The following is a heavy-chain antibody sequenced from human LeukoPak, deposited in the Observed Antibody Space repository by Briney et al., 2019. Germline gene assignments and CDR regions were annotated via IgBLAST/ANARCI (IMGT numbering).Heavy chain of an antibody. Sequence: PSETLSLTCAVYGGSFSGYYWSWIRQPPGKGLEWIGEINHSGSTNYNPSLKSRVTISVDTSKNQFSLKLSSVTAADTAVYYCARAPPGWFDPWGQGTLVTVSS. V-gene: IGHV4-34*01. CDR3: ARAPPGWFDP. CDR2: INHSGST. J-gene: IGHJ5*02. D-gene: IGHD2-2*01. CDR1: GGSFSGYY.